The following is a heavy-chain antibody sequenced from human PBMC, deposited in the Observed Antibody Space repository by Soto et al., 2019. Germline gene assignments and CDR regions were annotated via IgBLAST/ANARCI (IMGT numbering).Heavy chain of an antibody. CDR1: GYTFTDYY. D-gene: IGHD2-2*01. Sequence: QVQLVQSGAEVKKPGASVKVSCKASGYTFTDYYIHWVRQAPGQGLEWMGWINPNSGGTRFAQKFEDWVTMTRDTSISQDYMELSRLTSDDTAVYHCARQYRDKPFDTWGQGTMVTVSS. V-gene: IGHV1-2*04. CDR2: INPNSGGT. J-gene: IGHJ3*02. CDR3: ARQYRDKPFDT.